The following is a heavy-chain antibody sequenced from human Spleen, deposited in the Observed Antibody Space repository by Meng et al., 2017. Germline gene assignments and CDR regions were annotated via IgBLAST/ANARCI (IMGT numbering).Heavy chain of an antibody. CDR2: ISGSGSTI. J-gene: IGHJ4*02. D-gene: IGHD6-19*01. CDR1: GFGFSDYY. V-gene: IGHV3-11*04. Sequence: GESLKISCAASGFGFSDYYMALISQAPGKGLEFVSYISGSGSTIYYAESVRGRFTISRDNAKNSLYLQMNSLRAEETAVYYCARTFRIEVAGTKYWGQGTLVTVSS. CDR3: ARTFRIEVAGTKY.